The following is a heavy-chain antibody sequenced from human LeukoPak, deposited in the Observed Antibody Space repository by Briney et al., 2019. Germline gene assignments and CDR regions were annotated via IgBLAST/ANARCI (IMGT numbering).Heavy chain of an antibody. V-gene: IGHV3-23*01. D-gene: IGHD2-21*02. Sequence: GGSLRLSCAASGFTFSSYAMSWVRQAPGKGLEWVSAISGSGGSTYYADSVKGRFTISRDNSKNTLYLQMNSLRAEGTAVYYCAKDVSQNPYCGGDCSDYWGQGTLVTVSS. CDR1: GFTFSSYA. CDR2: ISGSGGST. J-gene: IGHJ4*02. CDR3: AKDVSQNPYCGGDCSDY.